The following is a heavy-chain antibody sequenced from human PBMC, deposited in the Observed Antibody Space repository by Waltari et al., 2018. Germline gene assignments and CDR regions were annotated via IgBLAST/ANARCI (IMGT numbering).Heavy chain of an antibody. V-gene: IGHV1-2*06. CDR1: GYTFTGYQ. Sequence: QVQLVQSGAEVKKPGASVKVSCKASGYTFTGYQIHWLRQAPGQGLEWMGRINPNSVGTNYAQKFQGRVTMTRDTSISTAYMELTSLRSDDTAVYFCARENGITLIVVPSNWFDPWGQGTLVTVSS. D-gene: IGHD3-22*01. J-gene: IGHJ5*02. CDR3: ARENGITLIVVPSNWFDP. CDR2: INPNSVGT.